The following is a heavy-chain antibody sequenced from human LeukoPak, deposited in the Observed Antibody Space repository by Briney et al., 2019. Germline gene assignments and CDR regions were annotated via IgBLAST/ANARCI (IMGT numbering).Heavy chain of an antibody. V-gene: IGHV4-34*01. CDR1: GGSFSGYY. CDR3: ARNCGGDCSHSGALNYFDY. CDR2: INHSGST. Sequence: PSETLSLTCAVYGGSFSGYYWSWIRQPPGKGLEWIGEINHSGSTNYNPSLKSRVTISVDRFKNQFSLRLSSVTAADTAVYYCARNCGGDCSHSGALNYFDYWGQGTLVTVSS. J-gene: IGHJ4*02. D-gene: IGHD2-21*02.